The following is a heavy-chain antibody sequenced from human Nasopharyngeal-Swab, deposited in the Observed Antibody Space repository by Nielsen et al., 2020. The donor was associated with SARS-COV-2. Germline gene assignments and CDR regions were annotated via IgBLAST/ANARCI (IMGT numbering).Heavy chain of an antibody. CDR2: INPNSGGA. V-gene: IGHV1-2*02. Sequence: WVRQAPGQGLEWMGCINPNSGGATYAQKFEGRVTMTRATSRDTAYMELSVLRPDDTAVFYCAREMRDSSSGNDAFDVWGPGTRVTVSS. J-gene: IGHJ3*01. CDR3: AREMRDSSSGNDAFDV. D-gene: IGHD3-10*01.